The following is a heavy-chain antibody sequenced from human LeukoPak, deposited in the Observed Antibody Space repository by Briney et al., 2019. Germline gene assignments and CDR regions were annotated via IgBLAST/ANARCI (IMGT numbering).Heavy chain of an antibody. J-gene: IGHJ4*02. V-gene: IGHV3-23*01. CDR3: ARRSASRSFFDY. Sequence: AGSLRLSCAASGFTFSTYGLTWVRQAPGKGLEWVSLINSADNTYYADSVKGRFTISRDNSMNTLYLQMNSLSADDTAVYYCARRSASRSFFDYWGQGSLVTVSS. D-gene: IGHD3-10*01. CDR2: INSADNT. CDR1: GFTFSTYG.